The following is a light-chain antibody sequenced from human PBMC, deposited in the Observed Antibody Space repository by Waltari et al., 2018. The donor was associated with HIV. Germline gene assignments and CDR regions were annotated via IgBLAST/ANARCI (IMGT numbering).Light chain of an antibody. Sequence: DIVMTQSPDSLAVALGERATINCRSSQRVLYNSNNKNYIAWYQQRPGQPPKLLIFWASIRESGVPDRFRGSGSGTEFTFNISSLQAEDVAVYYCQQDYTTPYTFGQGTKLEIK. CDR1: QRVLYNSNNKNY. CDR3: QQDYTTPYT. CDR2: WAS. J-gene: IGKJ2*01. V-gene: IGKV4-1*01.